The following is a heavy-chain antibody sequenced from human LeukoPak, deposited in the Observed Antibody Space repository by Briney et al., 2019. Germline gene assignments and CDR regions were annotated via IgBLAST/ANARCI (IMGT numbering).Heavy chain of an antibody. V-gene: IGHV6-1*01. D-gene: IGHD2-2*02. CDR2: TYYRSKWYN. Sequence: SQTLSLTCAISGDSVSSNSAAWNWIRQSPSRGLEWLGRTYYRSKWYNDYAVSVKSRITINPDTSKNQFSLLLNSVTPEDTAVYYCARVGLRYCSSTSCYMYNWFDPWGQGTLVTVSS. CDR1: GDSVSSNSAA. CDR3: ARVGLRYCSSTSCYMYNWFDP. J-gene: IGHJ5*02.